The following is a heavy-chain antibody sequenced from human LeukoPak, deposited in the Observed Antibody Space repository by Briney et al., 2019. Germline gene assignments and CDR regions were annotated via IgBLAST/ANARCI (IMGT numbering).Heavy chain of an antibody. CDR3: ARDPFTATVT. V-gene: IGHV4-34*01. J-gene: IGHJ4*02. CDR1: GGSFSGYY. D-gene: IGHD4-17*01. Sequence: PSETLSLTCAVFGGSFSGYYWTWIRQPPGKGLEWIGEINPSGSTNYNPSLKSRVTISVDTSKNQFSLKLSSVTAADTAVYYCARDPFTATVTWGQGTLVTVSS. CDR2: INPSGST.